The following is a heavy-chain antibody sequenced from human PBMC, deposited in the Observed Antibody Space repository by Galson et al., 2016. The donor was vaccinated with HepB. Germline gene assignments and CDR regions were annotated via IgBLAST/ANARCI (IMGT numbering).Heavy chain of an antibody. CDR3: VRVSVVYVFWGGRNWLDS. CDR1: GFTFHSNA. D-gene: IGHD3-3*01. Sequence: SLRLSCAVSGFTFHSNAMYWVRQAPGKGLEFVSAINRDGLVTHYADSVKGRFTISRDNMKDTLYLHMNSLRVDDTAVYYCVRVSVVYVFWGGRNWLDSWGQGTLVTVFS. V-gene: IGHV3-64*04. J-gene: IGHJ5*01. CDR2: INRDGLVT.